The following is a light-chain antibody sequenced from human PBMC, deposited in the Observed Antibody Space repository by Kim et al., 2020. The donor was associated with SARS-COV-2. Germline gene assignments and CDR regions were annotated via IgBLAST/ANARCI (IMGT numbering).Light chain of an antibody. CDR1: QDARKN. CDR2: GAS. CDR3: QQYTSYPLT. J-gene: IGKJ4*01. V-gene: IGKV1-16*02. Sequence: GDRVTITCRASQDARKNVAWFQQKPGKAPKVLISGASYLQSGVPSKFSGSGSGTEFTLTISSLQPEDSASYYCQQYTSYPLTFGGGTKVEI.